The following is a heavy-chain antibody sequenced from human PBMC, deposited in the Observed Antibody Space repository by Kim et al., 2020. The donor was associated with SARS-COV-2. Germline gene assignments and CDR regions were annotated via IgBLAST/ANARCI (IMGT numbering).Heavy chain of an antibody. D-gene: IGHD2-21*02. CDR1: GYTFTNYA. V-gene: IGHV1-3*01. CDR3: AGGDWFDY. CDR2: INVGNGKT. Sequence: ASVKVSCKASGYTFTNYAIHWVRQAPGQRLEWMGWINVGNGKTKYSEEFRGRLTFTRDTSASTAYMELSSLRSEDTALYYCAGGDWFDYWGQGTLVTVSS. J-gene: IGHJ4*02.